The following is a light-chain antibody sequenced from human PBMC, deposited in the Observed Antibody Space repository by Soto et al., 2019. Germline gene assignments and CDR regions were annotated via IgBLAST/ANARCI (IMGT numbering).Light chain of an antibody. V-gene: IGLV2-23*01. CDR3: CSYAGGNTYV. CDR2: EDN. J-gene: IGLJ1*01. CDR1: SSDVGNYNL. Sequence: QSALTQPASVSGSPGQSITIFCTGTSSDVGNYNLVSWYQHHPGEAPQLIVFEDNKGPSGVSNRFSGSKSGNTASLTISGLQAEDEADYYCCSYAGGNTYVFGTGTKVTVL.